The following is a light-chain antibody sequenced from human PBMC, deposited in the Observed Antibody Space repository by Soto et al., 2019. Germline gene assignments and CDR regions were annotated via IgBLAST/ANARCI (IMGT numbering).Light chain of an antibody. Sequence: EIVLMQSPGTLSLSPGEGATLSCRASQSVSNYLAWYQQKPGQAPRLLIYDALNRATGIPDRFSGSGAATDFTLTISRLEPEDFAVYYCQQSGSSPFTFGQGTKVDIK. CDR3: QQSGSSPFT. CDR2: DAL. CDR1: QSVSNY. J-gene: IGKJ2*01. V-gene: IGKV3-20*01.